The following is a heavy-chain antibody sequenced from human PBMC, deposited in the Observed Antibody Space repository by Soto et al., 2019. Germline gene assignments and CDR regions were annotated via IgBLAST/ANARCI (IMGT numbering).Heavy chain of an antibody. Sequence: GDSVKVSCKASGYTFTSYYMHWVRQAPGQGLEWMGIINPSGGSTSYAQKFQGRVTMTRDTSTSTVYMELSSLRSEDTAVYYCAREEDTYYDILTGYLLPKPIRLWFDSRDQGTLLTVSS. CDR1: GYTFTSYY. V-gene: IGHV1-46*01. CDR3: AREEDTYYDILTGYLLPKPIRLWFDS. D-gene: IGHD3-9*01. CDR2: INPSGGST. J-gene: IGHJ5*01.